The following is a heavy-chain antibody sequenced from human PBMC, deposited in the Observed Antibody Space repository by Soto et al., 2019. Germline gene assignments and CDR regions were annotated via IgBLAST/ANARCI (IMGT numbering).Heavy chain of an antibody. CDR3: ARDLRTMDV. CDR2: IRAYNGNT. J-gene: IGHJ6*02. CDR1: GYTFTSYG. V-gene: IGHV1-18*01. Sequence: QVQLVQSGAEVKKPGASVKVSCKASGYTFTSYGISWVRQAPGQGLEWMGWIRAYNGNTNYAQKLQGRVTMTTDTSTSTAHLVLRSMSSDDTAVYYCARDLRTMDVWGRGTTVTVSS.